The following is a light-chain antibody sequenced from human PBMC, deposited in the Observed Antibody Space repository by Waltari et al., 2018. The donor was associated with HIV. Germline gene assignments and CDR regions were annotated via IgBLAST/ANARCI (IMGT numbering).Light chain of an antibody. V-gene: IGLV3-27*01. CDR3: YSATDDYRVV. Sequence: SYELTQPSSVSVSPGQTARITCSGAVLATKHARWFQQKSGQAPLVVIYKDTERPSEIPERFSGSSSGTTVTLTINGAQVEDEADYYCYSATDDYRVVFGGGTQLTVL. CDR1: VLATKH. J-gene: IGLJ2*01. CDR2: KDT.